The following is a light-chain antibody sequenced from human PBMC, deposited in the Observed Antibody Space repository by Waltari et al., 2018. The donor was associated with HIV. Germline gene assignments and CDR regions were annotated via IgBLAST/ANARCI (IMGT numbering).Light chain of an antibody. CDR2: GNS. CDR3: QSYDSSLSAHVV. CDR1: SSNIGAGYD. V-gene: IGLV1-40*01. J-gene: IGLJ2*01. Sequence: QSVLTQPPSVSGAPGQRVTISCTGSSSNIGAGYDVPWYQQLPGTAPKLLLYGNSNRPSGVPDRFSGSKSGTSASLAITGLQAEHEADYYCQSYDSSLSAHVVFGGGTKLTVL.